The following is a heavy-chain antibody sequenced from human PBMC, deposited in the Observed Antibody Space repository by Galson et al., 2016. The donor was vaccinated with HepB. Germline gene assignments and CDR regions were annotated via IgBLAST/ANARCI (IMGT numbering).Heavy chain of an antibody. J-gene: IGHJ6*02. V-gene: IGHV6-1*01. Sequence: CAIPGDSVSSKSAAWNWIRHSPSRGLEWLGRTYHTSNWYNDYALSVKSRITINPDTSKNQFSLQLNSVTPEDTAVYYCARVRSGYSGYANPYYYGMDVWGQGTTVTVSS. D-gene: IGHD5-12*01. CDR3: ARVRSGYSGYANPYYYGMDV. CDR2: TYHTSNWYN. CDR1: GDSVSSKSAA.